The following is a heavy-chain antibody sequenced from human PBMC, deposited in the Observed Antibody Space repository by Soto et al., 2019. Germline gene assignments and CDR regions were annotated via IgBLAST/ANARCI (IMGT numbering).Heavy chain of an antibody. CDR3: AKRAVGIYFDY. CDR1: GFTFSSNA. CDR2: ISGSGGST. J-gene: IGHJ4*02. D-gene: IGHD6-13*01. V-gene: IGHV3-23*01. Sequence: EVQLLESGGGLVQPGGSLRLSCAVSGFTFSSNAMNWVRQAPGKGLEWVSVISGSGGSTYYADSVKGRFTISRDNSKNTLYLQMNSLRAVDTAVYYCAKRAVGIYFDYWGQGTLVTVSS.